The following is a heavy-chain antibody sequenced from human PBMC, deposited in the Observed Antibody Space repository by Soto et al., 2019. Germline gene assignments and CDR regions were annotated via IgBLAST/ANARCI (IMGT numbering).Heavy chain of an antibody. Sequence: PEGSLRLSCAASGFTFSSYAMHWVRQAPGKGLEWVAVISYDGSNKYYADSVKGRFTISRDNSKNTLYLQMNSLRAEDTAVYYCARDALAAAGNYGMDVWGQGTTVTVSS. V-gene: IGHV3-30-3*01. J-gene: IGHJ6*02. D-gene: IGHD6-13*01. CDR3: ARDALAAAGNYGMDV. CDR1: GFTFSSYA. CDR2: ISYDGSNK.